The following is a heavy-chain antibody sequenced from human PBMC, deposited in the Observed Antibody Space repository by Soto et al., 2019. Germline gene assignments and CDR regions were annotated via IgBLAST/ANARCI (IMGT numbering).Heavy chain of an antibody. CDR3: ARGRVGVTAGDYYGMDV. V-gene: IGHV3-21*06. D-gene: IGHD1-26*01. Sequence: EVQLVESGGGLVKPGGSLRLSCAASGFTFSSYSMSWVRQAPGKGLEWVSSITGSSNYIYYAVSVKGRFTMSRDNAKSSLHLQMNSLRVEDTAVYYCARGRVGVTAGDYYGMDVWGQGTAVTVS. CDR2: ITGSSNYI. J-gene: IGHJ6*02. CDR1: GFTFSSYS.